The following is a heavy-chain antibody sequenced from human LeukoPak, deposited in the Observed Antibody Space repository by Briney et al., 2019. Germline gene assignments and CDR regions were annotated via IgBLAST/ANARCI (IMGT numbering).Heavy chain of an antibody. CDR3: ARVAAGTRGAFDI. Sequence: ASVKVSCKASGYTFTGYYMHWVRQAPGQGLEWMGWINPNSGGTNYEQKFQGRVTMTRDTSISTAYMELSRLRSDDTAVYYCARVAAGTRGAFDIWGQGTMVTVSS. D-gene: IGHD6-13*01. CDR2: INPNSGGT. J-gene: IGHJ3*02. V-gene: IGHV1-2*02. CDR1: GYTFTGYY.